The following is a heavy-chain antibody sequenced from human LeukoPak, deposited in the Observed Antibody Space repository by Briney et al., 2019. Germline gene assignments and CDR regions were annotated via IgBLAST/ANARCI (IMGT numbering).Heavy chain of an antibody. CDR3: ASQYYYDSSARRWEAFDX. V-gene: IGHV1-18*01. CDR2: ISAYNGNT. Sequence: GASVKVSCKASGYTFTSYGISWVRQAPGQGLEWMGWISAYNGNTNYAQKLQGRVTMTTDTSTSTAYMELGSLRSDDTAVYYCASQYYYDSSARRWEAFDXXXQXTXXTVSS. CDR1: GYTFTSYG. J-gene: IGHJ3*02. D-gene: IGHD3-22*01.